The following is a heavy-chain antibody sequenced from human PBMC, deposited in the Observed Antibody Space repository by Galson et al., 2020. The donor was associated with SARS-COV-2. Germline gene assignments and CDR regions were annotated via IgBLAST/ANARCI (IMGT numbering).Heavy chain of an antibody. CDR2: ISGSGGST. CDR1: GFTFSSYA. CDR3: ANTRGANAVDI. V-gene: IGHV3-23*01. D-gene: IGHD3-10*01. J-gene: IGHJ3*02. Sequence: GESLKISCAASGFTFSSYAMSWVRQAPGKGLEWVSAISGSGGSTYYADSVKGRFTISRDNSKNTLYLQMNSLRAEDTAVYYCANTRGANAVDIWGQGTMVTVSS.